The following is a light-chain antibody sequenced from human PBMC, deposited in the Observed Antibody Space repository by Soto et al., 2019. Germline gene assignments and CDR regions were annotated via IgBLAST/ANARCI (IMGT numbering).Light chain of an antibody. V-gene: IGKV1-16*01. CDR1: QDIFHY. Sequence: DLQSHTSEFSVSASVVYSFHINFRASQDIFHYLAWYQQKPGKHPKLLIYAPSSLQNAVPSRFSGSGSGTDFTPTTSSLQAEDVAVYYCQQYYSPPRTSGQRPK. CDR2: APS. CDR3: QQYYSPPRT. J-gene: IGKJ1*01.